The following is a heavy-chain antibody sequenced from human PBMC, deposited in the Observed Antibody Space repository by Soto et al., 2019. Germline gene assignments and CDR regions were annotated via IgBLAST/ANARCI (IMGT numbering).Heavy chain of an antibody. CDR2: ISGSGGSM. CDR1: GFTFSSYA. CDR3: ARRGSGSYYDY. J-gene: IGHJ4*02. Sequence: GGPLRLSCAASGFTFSSYAMRWVRQAPGKGLEWVSAISGSGGSMYYADSVKGRFTISRDNSKNTLYLQMNSLRAEDTAVYYCARRGSGSYYDYWGQGTLVTVSS. V-gene: IGHV3-23*01. D-gene: IGHD1-26*01.